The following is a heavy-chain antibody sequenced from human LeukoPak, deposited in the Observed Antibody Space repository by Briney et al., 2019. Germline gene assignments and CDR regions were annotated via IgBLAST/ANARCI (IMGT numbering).Heavy chain of an antibody. J-gene: IGHJ4*02. CDR2: IYHSGST. CDR1: GYSISSGYY. V-gene: IGHV4-38-2*02. Sequence: SETLSLTCTVSGYSISSGYYWGWIRQSPGKGLEWIGSIYHSGSTHYNPSLKSRVTISVDTSKNQFSLKLSSVTAADTAVYYCARAFYGSGSYNLDYWGQGTLVTVSS. CDR3: ARAFYGSGSYNLDY. D-gene: IGHD3-10*01.